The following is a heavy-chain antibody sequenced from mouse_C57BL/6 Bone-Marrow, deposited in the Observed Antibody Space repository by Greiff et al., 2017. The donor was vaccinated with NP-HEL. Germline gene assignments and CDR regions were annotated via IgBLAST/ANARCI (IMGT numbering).Heavy chain of an antibody. CDR2: IDPANGNT. Sequence: EVQLQQSVAELVRPGASVKLSCTASGFNIKNSYMHWVKQRPEQGLEWIGRIDPANGNTKYAPKFQGKATITADTSSNTAYLQLNSLTSEDTAIYYCAVYYGSSCWYFDVWGTGTTVTVSS. V-gene: IGHV14-3*01. CDR3: AVYYGSSCWYFDV. D-gene: IGHD1-1*01. J-gene: IGHJ1*03. CDR1: GFNIKNSY.